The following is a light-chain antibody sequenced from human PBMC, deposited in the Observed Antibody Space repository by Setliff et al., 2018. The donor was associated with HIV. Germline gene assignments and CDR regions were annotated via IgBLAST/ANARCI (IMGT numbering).Light chain of an antibody. CDR2: DVS. CDR3: SSYTTSSTRV. V-gene: IGLV2-14*01. Sequence: QSVLTQPASVSGSPGQSITISCTGSRSDIGTYNYVSWYQQHPGKAPKLMIYDVSNRPSGVSDSFSGSKFGNTASLTISGVQAEDEADYYFSSYTTSSTRVLGTGTKVTVL. J-gene: IGLJ1*01. CDR1: RSDIGTYNY.